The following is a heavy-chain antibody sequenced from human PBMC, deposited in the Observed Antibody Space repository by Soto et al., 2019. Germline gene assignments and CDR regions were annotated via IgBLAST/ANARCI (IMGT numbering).Heavy chain of an antibody. CDR1: GYSFTSYW. CDR2: IYPGDPDT. J-gene: IGHJ6*02. V-gene: IGHV5-51*01. CDR3: ARPSRGAHGMDV. Sequence: GESLKISCQGSGYSFTSYWIGWLRQIPWKGLVWMGIIYPGDPDTRYSPSFQGQVTISADKSIRTAYLQWRSLKASDTAMYYCARPSRGAHGMDVWGQGTTVTVSS.